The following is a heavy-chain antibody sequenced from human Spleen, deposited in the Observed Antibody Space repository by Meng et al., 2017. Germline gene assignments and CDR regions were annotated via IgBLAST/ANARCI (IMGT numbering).Heavy chain of an antibody. CDR1: GFTFSSYG. CDR3: AKALNYYDSSGYPNFDY. Sequence: GESLKISCAASGFTFSSYGMHWVRQAPGKGLEWVAVISYDGNNKNYADSVKGRFTIPRDNSKNTLYLQMNSLRVEDTAVYYCAKALNYYDSSGYPNFDYWGQGTLVTVSS. V-gene: IGHV3-30*01. D-gene: IGHD3-22*01. J-gene: IGHJ4*02. CDR2: ISYDGNNK.